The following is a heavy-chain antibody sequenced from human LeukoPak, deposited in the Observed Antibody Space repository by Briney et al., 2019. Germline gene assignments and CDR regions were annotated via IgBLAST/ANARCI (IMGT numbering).Heavy chain of an antibody. Sequence: GRSLRLSGAASGFTFDDYAMHWVRQVPGKGLEWVSGISWNSGSTGYAGSVKGRFTMSRDNTKNSLYLQMNSLTPDDTALYYCVRGNFGPAQWFDPWGQGTLVTVS. V-gene: IGHV3-9*01. CDR2: ISWNSGST. J-gene: IGHJ5*02. CDR1: GFTFDDYA. CDR3: VRGNFGPAQWFDP. D-gene: IGHD3/OR15-3a*01.